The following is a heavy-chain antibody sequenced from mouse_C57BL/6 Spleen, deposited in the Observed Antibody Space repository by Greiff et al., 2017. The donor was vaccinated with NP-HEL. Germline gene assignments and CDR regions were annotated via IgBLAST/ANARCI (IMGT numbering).Heavy chain of an antibody. J-gene: IGHJ2*01. CDR1: GFNIKDDY. CDR2: IDPENGDT. CDR3: TTRGYYFDY. Sequence: ESGAELVRPGASVKLSCTASGFNIKDDYMHWVKQRPEQGLEWIGWIDPENGDTEYASKFQGKATITADTSSNTAYLQLSSLTSEDTAVYYCTTRGYYFDYWGQGTTLTVSS. V-gene: IGHV14-4*01.